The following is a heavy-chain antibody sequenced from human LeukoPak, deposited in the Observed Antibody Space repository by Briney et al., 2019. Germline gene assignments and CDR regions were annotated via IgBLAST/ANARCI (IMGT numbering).Heavy chain of an antibody. J-gene: IGHJ6*02. CDR3: AREAYSNYVKYYYYYGMDV. D-gene: IGHD4-11*01. V-gene: IGHV3-66*01. CDR2: IYSGGST. CDR1: GFTVSSNY. Sequence: GGSLRLSCAASGFTVSSNYMSWVRQAPGKGLEWVSVIYSGGSTYYADSVKGRFTISRDNSKNTLYLQMNSLRAEDTAVYYCAREAYSNYVKYYYYYGMDVWGQGTTVTVSS.